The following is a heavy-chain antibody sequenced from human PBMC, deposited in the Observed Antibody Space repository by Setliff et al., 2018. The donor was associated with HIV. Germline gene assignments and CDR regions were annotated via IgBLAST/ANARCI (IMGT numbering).Heavy chain of an antibody. CDR3: IRRRRAPGTEDLEAV. Sequence: GESLKISCRASGYTFTNYWIGWVRQMPGKGLEWVGVIYPGDSVTRYGPSLQGQVFISADRSITTAYLEWSSLKPSDTAMYYCIRRRRAPGTEDLEAVWGQGTLVTVSS. D-gene: IGHD1-26*01. V-gene: IGHV5-51*01. CDR1: GYTFTNYW. CDR2: IYPGDSVT. J-gene: IGHJ4*02.